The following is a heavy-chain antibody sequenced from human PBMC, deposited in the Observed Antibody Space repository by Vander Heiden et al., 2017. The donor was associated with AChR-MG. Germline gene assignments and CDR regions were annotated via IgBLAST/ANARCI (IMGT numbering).Heavy chain of an antibody. D-gene: IGHD4-17*01. CDR3: ARASPDYGDYKNYYDGMDV. CDR2: IIPILGIA. V-gene: IGHV1-69*04. CDR1: GGTFSSHA. Sequence: QVQLVQSGAEVKKPGSSVKVSCKASGGTFSSHANSWVRQAPGQGLEWMGRIIPILGIANYAQKFQGRVTITADKSTSTAYMELSSLGSEDTSGYYCARASPDYGDYKNYYDGMDVWGQGTTVTGSS. J-gene: IGHJ6*02.